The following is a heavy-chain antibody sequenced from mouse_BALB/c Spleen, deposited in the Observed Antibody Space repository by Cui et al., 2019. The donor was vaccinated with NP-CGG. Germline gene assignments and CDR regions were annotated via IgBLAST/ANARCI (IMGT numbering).Heavy chain of an antibody. V-gene: IGHV1-72*01. CDR1: GYTFTSYL. J-gene: IGHJ2*01. D-gene: IGHD1-1*01. Sequence: QVQLQQPGAELVKPGASVKLSCKASGYTFTSYLMHWVRQRPGRGLEWIGRIDPNSGGTKYTEKFKNKATLTVDKPSRTAYMQLSSLTSEDSAVYYCARYDYYGSSYFDYWGQGTTLTVSS. CDR2: IDPNSGGT. CDR3: ARYDYYGSSYFDY.